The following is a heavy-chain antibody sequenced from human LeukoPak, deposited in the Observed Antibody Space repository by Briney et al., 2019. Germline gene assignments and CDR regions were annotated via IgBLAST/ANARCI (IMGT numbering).Heavy chain of an antibody. CDR3: ARPFSSSYYSDAFDV. J-gene: IGHJ3*01. Sequence: GESLKISCKGSGYSFTSYWIGWVRQMPGKGLEWMGLIYPGDSKTRYSPSFQGHVTISVDRSISTAYMQWSSLRASDTAMYYCARPFSSSYYSDAFDVWGQGTMVTVSS. CDR1: GYSFTSYW. CDR2: IYPGDSKT. V-gene: IGHV5-51*01. D-gene: IGHD6-13*01.